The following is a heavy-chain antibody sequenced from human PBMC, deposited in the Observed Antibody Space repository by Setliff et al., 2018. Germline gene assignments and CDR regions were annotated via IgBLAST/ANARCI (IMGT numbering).Heavy chain of an antibody. D-gene: IGHD3-10*01. J-gene: IGHJ4*02. CDR1: GGSISSHY. CDR2: IYYSGST. CDR3: ARLYYGSRALHLDV. V-gene: IGHV4-59*11. Sequence: SETLSLTCTVSGGSISSHYWSWIRQPPGKGLEWIGYIYYSGSTNYNPSLKSRVTISVDTSKNQFSLKLSSVTAADTAVYYCARLYYGSRALHLDVWGQGSPVTVSS.